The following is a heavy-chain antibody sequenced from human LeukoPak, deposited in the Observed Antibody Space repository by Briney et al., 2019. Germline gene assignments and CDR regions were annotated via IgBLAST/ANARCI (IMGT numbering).Heavy chain of an antibody. V-gene: IGHV3-21*01. Sequence: RSGGSLRLSCAASGFTFGSYSFNWARQAPGKGLEWVSTINTISSYIYYADSVKGRFTISRDNAKNSLSLQMNSLRVEATAVYYCSSVRRNSDSAGYYNYYDYWGQGTLVTVSS. CDR1: GFTFGSYS. CDR2: INTISSYI. D-gene: IGHD3-22*01. CDR3: SSVRRNSDSAGYYNYYDY. J-gene: IGHJ4*02.